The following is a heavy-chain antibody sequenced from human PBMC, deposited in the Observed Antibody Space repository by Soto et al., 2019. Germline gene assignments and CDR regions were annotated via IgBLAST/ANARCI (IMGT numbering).Heavy chain of an antibody. D-gene: IGHD2-21*02. Sequence: PGGSLRLSCAVSGFTFRYAWMSWVRQAPGKGLEWIGQIDSKLDADKTDFAAPVKGRFTLSRDDSKNTVYLQMNGLEIEDTGMYYCVTRFTAVATARFDYWGQGTLVTVSS. CDR1: GFTFRYAW. CDR2: IDSKLDADKT. V-gene: IGHV3-15*04. J-gene: IGHJ4*02. CDR3: VTRFTAVATARFDY.